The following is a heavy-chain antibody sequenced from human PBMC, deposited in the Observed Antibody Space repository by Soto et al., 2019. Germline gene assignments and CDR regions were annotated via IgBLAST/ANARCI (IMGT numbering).Heavy chain of an antibody. CDR1: GFTFSSYA. V-gene: IGHV3-30-3*01. D-gene: IGHD2-15*01. CDR3: ARDRGYCSGGSCATPYYYYGMDV. J-gene: IGHJ6*02. CDR2: ISYDGSNK. Sequence: QVQLVESGGGVVQPGRSLRLSCAASGFTFSSYAMHWVRQAPGKGLEWVAGISYDGSNKYYADSVKGRFTISRDNSKNTLDLQMNSLRAEGTAVYYCARDRGYCSGGSCATPYYYYGMDVWGQGTTVTVSS.